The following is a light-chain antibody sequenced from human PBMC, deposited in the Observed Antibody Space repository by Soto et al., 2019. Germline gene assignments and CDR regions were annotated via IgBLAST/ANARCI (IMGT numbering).Light chain of an antibody. CDR2: GAS. J-gene: IGKJ1*01. CDR3: QQYNNWPPRAVQ. CDR1: QSVSSN. Sequence: EIVMTQSPATLSVSPGERATLSCRASQSVSSNLAWYQQTPGQAPRLLIYGASTRATGITARFSGSGSGTEFTLTISSRQSGAFAVYCCQQYNNWPPRAVQFGQGNKVEIK. V-gene: IGKV3-15*01.